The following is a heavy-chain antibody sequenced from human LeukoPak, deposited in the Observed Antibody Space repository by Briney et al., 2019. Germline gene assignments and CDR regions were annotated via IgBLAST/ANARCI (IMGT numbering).Heavy chain of an antibody. CDR3: ARGHGSGSYYKQYYFDY. V-gene: IGHV1-2*02. J-gene: IGHJ4*02. CDR2: INPNSGGT. D-gene: IGHD3-10*01. Sequence: ASVKVSCKASGYTFTGYYMHWVRQAPGQGLEWMGWINPNSGGTNYAQKFQGRVTMTRDTSISTAYMELSRLRSDDTAVYYCARGHGSGSYYKQYYFDYWGQGTLVTVSS. CDR1: GYTFTGYY.